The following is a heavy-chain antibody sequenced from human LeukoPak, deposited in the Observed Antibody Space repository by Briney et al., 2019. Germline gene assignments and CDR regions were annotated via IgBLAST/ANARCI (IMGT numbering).Heavy chain of an antibody. Sequence: ASVEVSCKASGYIFTTYFIHWVRQAPGQGLEWMGGIIPIFGTANYAQKFQGRVTITADESTSTAYMELSSLRSEDTAVYYCAREGGSPYVWGSYRYSGKAPFDYWGQGTLVTVSS. CDR1: GYIFTTYF. CDR3: AREGGSPYVWGSYRYSGKAPFDY. CDR2: IIPIFGTA. D-gene: IGHD3-16*02. V-gene: IGHV1-69*13. J-gene: IGHJ4*02.